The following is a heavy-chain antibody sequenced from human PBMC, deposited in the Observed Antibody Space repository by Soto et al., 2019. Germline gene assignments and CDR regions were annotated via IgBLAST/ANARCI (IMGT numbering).Heavy chain of an antibody. V-gene: IGHV3-30-3*01. CDR2: ISYDGSNK. CDR3: ARDSQIPDSSGYYDRGWFDP. J-gene: IGHJ5*02. Sequence: GSLRLSCAASGFTFSSYAMHWVRQAPGKGLEWVAVISYDGSNKYYADSVKGRFTISRDNSKNTLYLQMNSLRAEDTAVYYCARDSQIPDSSGYYDRGWFDPWGQGTLVTVSS. CDR1: GFTFSSYA. D-gene: IGHD3-22*01.